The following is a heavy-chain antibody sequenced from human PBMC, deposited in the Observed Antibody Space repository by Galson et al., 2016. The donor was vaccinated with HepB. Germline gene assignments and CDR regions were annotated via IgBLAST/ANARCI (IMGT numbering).Heavy chain of an antibody. V-gene: IGHV1-2*02. CDR2: INPYSGGT. CDR3: ANLGGIGGPILDN. J-gene: IGHJ4*02. Sequence: SVKVSCKASGYTFTAYYIHWVRQAPGQGLDYVGWINPYSGGTNYAQNFQGRVTMTRDTSISTAYMELTRLRSDDTAVYYCANLGGIGGPILDNGGQGSLVTVSS. CDR1: GYTFTAYY. D-gene: IGHD3-16*01.